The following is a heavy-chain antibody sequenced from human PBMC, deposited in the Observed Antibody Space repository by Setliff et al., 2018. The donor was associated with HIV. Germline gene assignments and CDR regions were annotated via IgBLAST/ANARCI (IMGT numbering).Heavy chain of an antibody. CDR1: GFTFSNAW. Sequence: NPGGSLRLSCAASGFTFSNAWMSWVRQAPGKGLEWIGRIKSKANGGTTDYAVPVKDRFTILRDDSKNTLWLQMNGLKTEDTAVYYCMTDLRDTISGVEFDPWGQGTLVTVSS. CDR2: IKSKANGGTT. CDR3: MTDLRDTISGVEFDP. D-gene: IGHD3-3*01. J-gene: IGHJ5*02. V-gene: IGHV3-15*01.